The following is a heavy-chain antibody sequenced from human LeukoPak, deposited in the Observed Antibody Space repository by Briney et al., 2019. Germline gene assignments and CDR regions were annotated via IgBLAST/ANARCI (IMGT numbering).Heavy chain of an antibody. V-gene: IGHV1-69*13. CDR2: IIPIFGTA. D-gene: IGHD2-2*01. J-gene: IGHJ4*02. Sequence: SVKVSCKASGYTFTSYYMHWVRQAPGQGLEWMGGIIPIFGTANYAQKFQGRVTITSDESTSTAYMELSSLRSEDTAVYYCASGILRGVVPAASFDFWGQGTLVTVSS. CDR1: GYTFTSYY. CDR3: ASGILRGVVPAASFDF.